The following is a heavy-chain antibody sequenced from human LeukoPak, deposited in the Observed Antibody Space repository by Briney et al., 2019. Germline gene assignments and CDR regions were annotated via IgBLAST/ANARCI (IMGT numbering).Heavy chain of an antibody. CDR2: ISYDGSNK. J-gene: IGHJ4*02. CDR1: GFTFSSYG. V-gene: IGHV3-30*03. Sequence: AGSLRLSCAASGFTFSSYGMHWVRQAPGKGLEWVAVISYDGSNKNYADSVKGRFTISRDDSKNTVYLQMSSLTSDDTSLYYCARGYYHDSGTGLAYFDYWGQGTLVTVSS. D-gene: IGHD3-10*01. CDR3: ARGYYHDSGTGLAYFDY.